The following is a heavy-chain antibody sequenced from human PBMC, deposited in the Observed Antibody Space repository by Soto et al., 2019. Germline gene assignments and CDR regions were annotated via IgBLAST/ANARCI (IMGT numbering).Heavy chain of an antibody. CDR3: ARASDIVVVVAAGIYGMDV. D-gene: IGHD2-15*01. J-gene: IGHJ6*02. V-gene: IGHV1-2*04. CDR1: GYTFTGYY. Sequence: ASVKVSCKASGYTFTGYYMHWVRQAPGQGLEWMGWINPNSGGTNYAQKFQGWVTMTRDTSISTAYMELSRLRSDDTAVYYCARASDIVVVVAAGIYGMDVWGQRTTVTVSS. CDR2: INPNSGGT.